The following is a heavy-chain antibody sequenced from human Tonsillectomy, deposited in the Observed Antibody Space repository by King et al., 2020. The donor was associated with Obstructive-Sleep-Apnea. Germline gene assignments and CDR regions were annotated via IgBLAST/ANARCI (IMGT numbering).Heavy chain of an antibody. CDR3: AKPAYSSGWYSAFYYYGMDV. CDR2: LSYDGRNK. CDR1: GFTFSSYG. V-gene: IGHV3-30*18. D-gene: IGHD6-19*01. Sequence: VQLVESGGGVVQPGRSLRLSCAASGFTFSSYGMHWVRQAPGKGLEWVAVLSYDGRNKYYADSVKGRFTISRDNSKNTLYLQMNSLRAEDTAVYYCAKPAYSSGWYSAFYYYGMDVWGQGTTVTVSS. J-gene: IGHJ6*02.